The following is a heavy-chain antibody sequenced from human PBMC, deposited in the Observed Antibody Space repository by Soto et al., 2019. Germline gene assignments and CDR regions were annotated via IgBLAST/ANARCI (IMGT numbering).Heavy chain of an antibody. Sequence: EVQLVESGGGLVKPGGSLRLSCAASGFTFSSYSMNWVRQAPGKGLEWVSSISSSSSYIYYADSVKGRFTMSRDTAKNSLYLQMNSLRAEDTAVYYCARVFPLSYYYYYMDVWGKGTTVTVSS. CDR2: ISSSSSYI. J-gene: IGHJ6*03. V-gene: IGHV3-21*01. CDR3: ARVFPLSYYYYYMDV. CDR1: GFTFSSYS. D-gene: IGHD3-9*01.